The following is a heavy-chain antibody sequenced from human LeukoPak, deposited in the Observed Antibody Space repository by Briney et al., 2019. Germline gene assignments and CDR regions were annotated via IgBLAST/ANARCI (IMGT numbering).Heavy chain of an antibody. Sequence: GGSLRLSCAASGFTFSTYAMHWVRQVPGKGLEWVAVISYDGSNEYYADSVKGRFTISRDNSKNTLYLQMNSLRAEDTAVYYCARSSRWLQLGGDYWGQGTLVTVSS. V-gene: IGHV3-30*01. D-gene: IGHD5-24*01. CDR2: ISYDGSNE. J-gene: IGHJ4*02. CDR1: GFTFSTYA. CDR3: ARSSRWLQLGGDY.